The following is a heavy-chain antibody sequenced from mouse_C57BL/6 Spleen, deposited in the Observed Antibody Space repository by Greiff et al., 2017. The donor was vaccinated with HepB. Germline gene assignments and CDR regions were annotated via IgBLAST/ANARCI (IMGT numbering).Heavy chain of an antibody. CDR3: VRQDGHWYFDV. CDR2: IRSKSNNYAT. D-gene: IGHD1-1*01. V-gene: IGHV10-1*01. J-gene: IGHJ1*03. Sequence: EVKLVESGGGLVQPKGSLKLSCAASGFSFNTYAMNWVRQAPGKGLEWVARIRSKSNNYATYYADSVKDRFTISSDDSESMLYLQMNNLKTEDTAMYYCVRQDGHWYFDVWGTGTTVTVSS. CDR1: GFSFNTYA.